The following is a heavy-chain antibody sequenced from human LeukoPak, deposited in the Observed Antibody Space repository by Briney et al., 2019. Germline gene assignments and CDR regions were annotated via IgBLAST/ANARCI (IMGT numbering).Heavy chain of an antibody. CDR1: GFTFNNFW. Sequence: GGSLRLSCAASGFTFNNFWMHWVRQVPGKGLVWVSLINNKGTETVYADSVKGRFTISRDNAKNTLYLQMNSLRAEDTAIYYCARGSFGPDIWGQGTMVTVSS. CDR2: INNKGTET. CDR3: ARGSFGPDI. J-gene: IGHJ3*02. V-gene: IGHV3-74*01. D-gene: IGHD3/OR15-3a*01.